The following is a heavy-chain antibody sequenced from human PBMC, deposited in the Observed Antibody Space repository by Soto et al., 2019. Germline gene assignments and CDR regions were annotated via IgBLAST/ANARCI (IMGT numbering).Heavy chain of an antibody. CDR1: GVPFSSYA. CDR2: IIPIFGTA. Sequence: SVKVSCAASGVPFSSYAIIWVRQAPGQGLEWMGGIIPIFGTANYAQKFQGRVTITADKSTSTAYMELSSLRSEDTAVYYCASTNYYDSSGYEGVDVWGQGTTVTVSS. J-gene: IGHJ6*02. D-gene: IGHD3-22*01. V-gene: IGHV1-69*06. CDR3: ASTNYYDSSGYEGVDV.